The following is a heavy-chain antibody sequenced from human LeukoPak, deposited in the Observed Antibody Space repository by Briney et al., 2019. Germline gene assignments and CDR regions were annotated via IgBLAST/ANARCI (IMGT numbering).Heavy chain of an antibody. Sequence: SETLSLTCTVSGGSISSRSHYWGWVRQPPGKGLEWIGNSYYSGSTYYNPSLKRRVTISVDTSKNQFSLKLSSVTAADTAVYYCVSKGEMVGATTQFDYWGQGTLVTVSS. J-gene: IGHJ4*02. CDR1: GGSISSRSHY. CDR3: VSKGEMVGATTQFDY. D-gene: IGHD1-26*01. CDR2: SYYSGST. V-gene: IGHV4-39*01.